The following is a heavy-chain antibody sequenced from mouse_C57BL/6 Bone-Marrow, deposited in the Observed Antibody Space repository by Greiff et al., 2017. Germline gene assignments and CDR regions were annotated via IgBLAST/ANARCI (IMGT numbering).Heavy chain of an antibody. V-gene: IGHV3-8*01. J-gene: IGHJ4*01. CDR1: GYSITSDY. CDR2: ISYSGST. CDR3: ARLYYGSPFYYAMDY. Sequence: EVKLQESGPGLAKPSQTLSLTCSVTGYSITSDYWNWIRKFPGNKLEYMGYISYSGSTYYNPSLKSRISITRNTAKNQYYLQFNSVTTEDTATYYCARLYYGSPFYYAMDYWGQGTSVTVSS. D-gene: IGHD1-1*01.